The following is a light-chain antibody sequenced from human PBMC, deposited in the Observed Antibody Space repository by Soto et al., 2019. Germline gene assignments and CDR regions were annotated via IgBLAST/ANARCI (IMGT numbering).Light chain of an antibody. CDR2: DAS. Sequence: DIQMTQSPSTLSASVGDRVTITCRASQSIGSWLAWYQQKPGKAPNLLIFDASSLEGGVPSSFSGSGSGTEFTLTISSLQPDDFATYYGQQYNTYPYTFGQGTKLEIK. CDR3: QQYNTYPYT. J-gene: IGKJ2*01. CDR1: QSIGSW. V-gene: IGKV1-5*01.